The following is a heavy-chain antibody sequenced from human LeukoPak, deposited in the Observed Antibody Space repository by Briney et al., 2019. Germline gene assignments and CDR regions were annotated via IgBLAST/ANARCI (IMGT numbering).Heavy chain of an antibody. CDR3: ARSYYDFDMDV. J-gene: IGHJ6*03. CDR2: INHSGST. V-gene: IGHV4-34*01. Sequence: PSETLSLTCAVYGGSFSGYYWSWIRQPPGKGLEWIGEINHSGSTNYNPSLKSRVTISVDTSKNQFSLKLSSVTAADTAVYYCARSYYDFDMDVWGKGTTVTVPS. D-gene: IGHD3-3*01. CDR1: GGSFSGYY.